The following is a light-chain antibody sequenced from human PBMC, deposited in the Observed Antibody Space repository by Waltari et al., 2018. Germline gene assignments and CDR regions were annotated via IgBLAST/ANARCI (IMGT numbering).Light chain of an antibody. CDR2: WAS. CDR3: QQYANTPRT. Sequence: DIVMTQSPDSLAVSLGERATVNCKSSQSVLYSPNNNNYLAWYQQKPGQPPKLRSYWASTREAGVPDRFSGSGSGTDFTLTISSLQAEDVAVYYCQQYANTPRTFGQGTTVEIK. CDR1: QSVLYSPNNNNY. V-gene: IGKV4-1*01. J-gene: IGKJ1*01.